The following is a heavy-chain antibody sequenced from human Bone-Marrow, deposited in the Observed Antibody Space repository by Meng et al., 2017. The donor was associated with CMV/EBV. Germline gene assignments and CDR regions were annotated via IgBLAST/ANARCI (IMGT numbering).Heavy chain of an antibody. Sequence: ASVKDSCKASGYTFTGYYMHWVRQAPGQGLEWMGWINPNSGGTNYAQKFQGRVTMTRNTFISTAYMEVSRLRSDGTAVYYCAGENGPSGCYYKNWFDPWGQGTRVTVSS. CDR1: GYTFTGYY. CDR2: INPNSGGT. CDR3: AGENGPSGCYYKNWFDP. J-gene: IGHJ5*02. V-gene: IGHV1-2*02. D-gene: IGHD1-26*01.